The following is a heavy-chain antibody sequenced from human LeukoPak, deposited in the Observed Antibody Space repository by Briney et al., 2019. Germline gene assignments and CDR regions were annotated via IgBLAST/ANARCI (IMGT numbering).Heavy chain of an antibody. D-gene: IGHD3-22*01. V-gene: IGHV3-49*04. CDR3: TQPDSSTYYQIFH. Sequence: GGSLRLSCTASGFTFGDYAMSWVRQAPGKGLEWVGFIRSKTYGGTTEYAASVKGRFSISRDDSKSIAYLQLNSLNTEDTAVYYCTQPDSSTYYQIFHWGQGTLVTVSS. CDR2: IRSKTYGGTT. J-gene: IGHJ4*02. CDR1: GFTFGDYA.